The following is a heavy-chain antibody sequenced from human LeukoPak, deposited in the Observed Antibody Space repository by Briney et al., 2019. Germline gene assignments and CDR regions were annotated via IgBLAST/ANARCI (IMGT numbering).Heavy chain of an antibody. CDR2: ISGSGGST. J-gene: IGHJ6*02. V-gene: IGHV3-23*01. CDR1: GFTFSSYA. CDR3: AKGGYLGYYYGMDV. Sequence: GGSLRLSCAASGFTFSSYAMSWVRQAPGKGLEWVSAISGSGGSTYYADSVKGRFIISRDNSKSTLFLQMNSLRADDTAVYYCAKGGYLGYYYGMDVWGQGTLVTVSS. D-gene: IGHD3-22*01.